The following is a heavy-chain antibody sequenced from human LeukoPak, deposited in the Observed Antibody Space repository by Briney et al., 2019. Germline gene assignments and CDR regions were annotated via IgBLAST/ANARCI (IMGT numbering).Heavy chain of an antibody. CDR1: GGSISSGGYY. Sequence: PSQTLSLTCTVSGGSISSGGYYWSWIRQHPGKGLEWIGYIYYSGSTYYNPSLKSRVTISVDTSKNQFSLKLSSVTAADTAVYYCARGLGYCSSTSCYTKGMFDYWGQGTLVTASS. CDR3: ARGLGYCSSTSCYTKGMFDY. J-gene: IGHJ4*02. V-gene: IGHV4-31*03. CDR2: IYYSGST. D-gene: IGHD2-2*02.